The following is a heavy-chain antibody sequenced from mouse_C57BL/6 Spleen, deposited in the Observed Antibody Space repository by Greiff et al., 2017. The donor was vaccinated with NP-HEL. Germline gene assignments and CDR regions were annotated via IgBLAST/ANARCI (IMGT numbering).Heavy chain of an antibody. Sequence: VQLQQSGAELVRPGTSVKVSCKASGYAFTNYLIEWVKQRPGQGLEWIGVINPGSGGTNYNEKFKGKATLTADKSSSTAYMQLSSLTSEDSAVYFCARSPSYYHYAMDYWGQGTSVTVSS. D-gene: IGHD1-1*01. CDR2: INPGSGGT. CDR3: ARSPSYYHYAMDY. V-gene: IGHV1-54*01. CDR1: GYAFTNYL. J-gene: IGHJ4*01.